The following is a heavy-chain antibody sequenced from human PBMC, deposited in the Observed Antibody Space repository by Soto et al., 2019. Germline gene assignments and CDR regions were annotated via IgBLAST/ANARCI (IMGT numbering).Heavy chain of an antibody. CDR3: AKNDPVLSPYSSAWYYFDY. Sequence: PGGSLRLSCAASGFIFSSYAVTWVRQAPGTGLEWVSSISGRGISTHYADSVKGRFSISRDDSSSTLYLQMNSLRAEDTAVYYCAKNDPVLSPYSSAWYYFDYWGQGTLVTVSS. CDR2: ISGRGIST. CDR1: GFIFSSYA. V-gene: IGHV3-23*01. D-gene: IGHD6-19*01. J-gene: IGHJ4*02.